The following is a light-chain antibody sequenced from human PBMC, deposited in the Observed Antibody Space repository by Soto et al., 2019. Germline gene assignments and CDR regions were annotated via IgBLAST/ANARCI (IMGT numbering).Light chain of an antibody. V-gene: IGKV3-15*01. CDR2: GAS. CDR3: QQYNNWPALT. J-gene: IGKJ4*01. Sequence: EIVMTQSPATLSVSPGERATLSCRASQSVRSNLAWYQQKPGQAPRLLIHGASTRATGIPARFSGSGSGTEFSLIISSLQSEDIAVYYCQQYNNWPALTFGGGTKVEIK. CDR1: QSVRSN.